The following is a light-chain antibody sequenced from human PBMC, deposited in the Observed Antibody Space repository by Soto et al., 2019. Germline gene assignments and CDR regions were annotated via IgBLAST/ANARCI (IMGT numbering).Light chain of an antibody. CDR3: QQSYNMIIT. CDR1: QSISSY. V-gene: IGKV1-39*01. CDR2: ATS. Sequence: DIPITQSPSSLSASVGDRVTITCRASQSISSYVNWYQQKPGKAPKFLIYATSNLQSGVPSRFSGSGSGTDFTLTISSLQPEDFATYYCQQSYNMIIT. J-gene: IGKJ5*01.